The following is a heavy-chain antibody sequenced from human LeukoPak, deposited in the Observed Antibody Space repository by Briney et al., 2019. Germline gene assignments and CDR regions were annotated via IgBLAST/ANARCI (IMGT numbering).Heavy chain of an antibody. CDR3: ARDSGYGSGSYPDY. CDR1: GGTFSSYA. J-gene: IGHJ4*02. CDR2: IIPIFGTA. Sequence: SVKVSCKASGGTFSSYAISWVRQAPGQGLEWMGGIIPIFGTANYAQKFQGRVTITADKSTSTAYMELSSLRSEDTAVYYCARDSGYGSGSYPDYWGQGTLVTVSS. V-gene: IGHV1-69*06. D-gene: IGHD3-10*01.